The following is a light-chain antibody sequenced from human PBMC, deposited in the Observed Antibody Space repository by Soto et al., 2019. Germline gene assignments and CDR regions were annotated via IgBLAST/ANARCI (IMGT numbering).Light chain of an antibody. Sequence: QSALTQPASVSGSPGQSITISCTGTSNDVGGYNYVSWYQQPPGKAPKLMIYDVSNRPSGVSNRFSGSKSGNTASLTISGLQAEGEADYYCSAYTGSDVVVFGGGTQLTVL. CDR2: DVS. J-gene: IGLJ2*01. V-gene: IGLV2-14*01. CDR3: SAYTGSDVVV. CDR1: SNDVGGYNY.